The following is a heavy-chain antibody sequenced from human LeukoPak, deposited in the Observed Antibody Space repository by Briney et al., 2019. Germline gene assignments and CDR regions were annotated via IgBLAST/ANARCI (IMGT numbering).Heavy chain of an antibody. CDR3: AKDRRRLQLWFDAFDI. CDR1: GYTFTGYY. CDR2: INPNSGGT. Sequence: GASVKVSCKASGYTFTGYYMHWVRQAPGQGLEWMGWINPNSGGTNYAQKFQGRVTMTRDTSISTAYMELSRLRSDDTAVYYCAKDRRRLQLWFDAFDIWGQGTMVTVSS. V-gene: IGHV1-2*02. J-gene: IGHJ3*02. D-gene: IGHD5-18*01.